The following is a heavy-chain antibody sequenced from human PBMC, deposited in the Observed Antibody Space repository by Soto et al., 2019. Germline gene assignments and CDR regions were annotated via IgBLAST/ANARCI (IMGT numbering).Heavy chain of an antibody. CDR1: GGTFSSYA. CDR3: AEAHCSGGSCSSGLKYYYYGMDV. J-gene: IGHJ6*02. V-gene: IGHV1-69*01. Sequence: QVQLVQSGAEVKKPGSSVKVSCKASGGTFSSYAISWVRQAPGQGLEWMGGIIPIFGTANYAQKFQGRVTITADESTSTAYMELSSLSSEDTAVYYCAEAHCSGGSCSSGLKYYYYGMDVWGQGTTVTVSS. CDR2: IIPIFGTA. D-gene: IGHD2-15*01.